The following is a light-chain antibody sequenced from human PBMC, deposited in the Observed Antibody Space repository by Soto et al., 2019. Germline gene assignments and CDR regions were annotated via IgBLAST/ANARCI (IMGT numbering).Light chain of an antibody. J-gene: IGLJ1*01. V-gene: IGLV2-14*01. Sequence: QSALTQPPSASGSPGQSVTISCTGTSSDVGGYNYVSWYQQHPGKAPKLMIYDVSNRPSGVSNRFSGSKSGNTASLTISGLQAEDEADYYCSSYTSSSTGDVFGTGTKVTVL. CDR2: DVS. CDR1: SSDVGGYNY. CDR3: SSYTSSSTGDV.